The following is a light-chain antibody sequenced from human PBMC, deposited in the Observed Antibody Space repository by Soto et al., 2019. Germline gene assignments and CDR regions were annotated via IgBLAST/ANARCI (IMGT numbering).Light chain of an antibody. V-gene: IGKV3-15*01. CDR3: KQYYNLPRT. CDR2: GAS. Sequence: EIVITQSSATLSLSPCDRANLSCRASENIYINLAWYQQKPGQAPRLLFYGASTRATGLPARFSGTGSGTEFTLTINSLQAEDAAVYYCKQYYNLPRTVGQGTILDVK. J-gene: IGKJ5*01. CDR1: ENIYIN.